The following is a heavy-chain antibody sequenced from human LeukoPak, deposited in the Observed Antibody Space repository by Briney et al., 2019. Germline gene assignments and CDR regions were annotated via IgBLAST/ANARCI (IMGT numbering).Heavy chain of an antibody. CDR2: INHNAEMI. D-gene: IGHD3-9*01. J-gene: IGHJ5*02. V-gene: IGHV3-48*02. CDR1: GFPFSSYV. CDR3: ARDHDWAFDP. Sequence: GGSLRLSCEASGFPFSSYVMSWVRQAPGKGLEWIAYINHNAEMIFYPDFVKGRFTISRDNAKNSLYLQMNALRDEDTAIYYCARDHDWAFDPWGQGTLVTVSS.